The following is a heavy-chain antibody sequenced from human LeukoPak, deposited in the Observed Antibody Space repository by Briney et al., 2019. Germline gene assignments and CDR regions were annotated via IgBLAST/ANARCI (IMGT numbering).Heavy chain of an antibody. D-gene: IGHD6-19*01. CDR3: ARRAHSSGSYYFDY. V-gene: IGHV4-39*01. J-gene: IGHJ4*02. CDR2: IYYSGST. CDR1: GGSISSSSYY. Sequence: SETLSLTCTVSGGSISSSSYYWGWIRQPPGKGLEWIGSIYYSGSTYYNPSLKSRVTISVDTSKNQFSLKLSSVTAADAAVYYCARRAHSSGSYYFDYWGQGTLVTVSS.